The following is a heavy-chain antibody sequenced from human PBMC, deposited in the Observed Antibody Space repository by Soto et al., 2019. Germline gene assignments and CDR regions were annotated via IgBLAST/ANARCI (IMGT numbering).Heavy chain of an antibody. CDR1: GGSISSGGYY. D-gene: IGHD4-17*01. Sequence: PSETLSLTCTVSGGSISSGGYYWSWIRQHPGKGLEWIGYIYYSGITYYTPSLKSRVSMTVDTSKNQFSLKLHSVTAADTAIYYCAREINDYPNWLDPWGQGILVTVYS. CDR3: AREINDYPNWLDP. CDR2: IYYSGIT. V-gene: IGHV4-31*03. J-gene: IGHJ5*02.